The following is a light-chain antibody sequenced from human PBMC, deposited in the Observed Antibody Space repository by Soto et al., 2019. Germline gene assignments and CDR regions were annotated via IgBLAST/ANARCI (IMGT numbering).Light chain of an antibody. J-gene: IGKJ1*01. CDR3: QQYNTWPRT. CDR1: QGIKDY. CDR2: VAT. V-gene: IGKV3-15*01. Sequence: EIVMTQSAATLSVSPGERATLSCRASQGIKDYVARFQQKPGQAPRLLIYVATTRATAIPSRFSDSGSGTEFTISISGLQSEDFAVYYCQQYNTWPRTFGQGTKADIK.